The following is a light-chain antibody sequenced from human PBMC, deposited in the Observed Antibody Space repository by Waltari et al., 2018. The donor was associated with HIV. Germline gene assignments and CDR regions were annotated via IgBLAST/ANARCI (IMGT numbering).Light chain of an antibody. CDR2: DNT. CDR1: SSNIGAGFD. CDR3: QSFDSSLSGYV. Sequence: QSVLTQPPSVSGAPGQRVTISCTGSSSNIGAGFDVHWYQQLPGTAPNLLIYDNTNRPSGVPDRFSGSRSGSSASLAITGRQAEDEADYYCQSFDSSLSGYVFGTGTKVTVL. V-gene: IGLV1-40*01. J-gene: IGLJ1*01.